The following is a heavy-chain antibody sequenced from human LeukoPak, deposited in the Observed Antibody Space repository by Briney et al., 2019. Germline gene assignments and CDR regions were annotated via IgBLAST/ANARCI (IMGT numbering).Heavy chain of an antibody. CDR1: GGSISSSSYY. Sequence: SETLSLTCTVSGGSISSSSYYWGWIRQPPGKGLEWIGRIYTSGSTNYNPSLKSRVTISVDTSKNQFSLKLSSVTAADTAVYYCARDGDSSSSVMGYWGQGTLVTVSS. CDR2: IYTSGST. V-gene: IGHV4-61*02. CDR3: ARDGDSSSSVMGY. J-gene: IGHJ4*02. D-gene: IGHD6-6*01.